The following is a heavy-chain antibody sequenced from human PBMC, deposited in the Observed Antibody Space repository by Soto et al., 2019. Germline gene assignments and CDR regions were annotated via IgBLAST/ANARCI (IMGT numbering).Heavy chain of an antibody. CDR1: GGTLSGYY. CDR2: INHSGST. J-gene: IGHJ4*02. V-gene: IGHV4-34*01. CDR3: ARTGYCVPFDY. D-gene: IGHD3-9*01. Sequence: SESLSLTCAVYGGTLSGYYRNWIRQPPGKGLEWIGDINHSGSTNYNPSLKRRVTTAVDTSKNQFSLNLSSVTAADTAVYYCARTGYCVPFDYWGQGTLVTVSS.